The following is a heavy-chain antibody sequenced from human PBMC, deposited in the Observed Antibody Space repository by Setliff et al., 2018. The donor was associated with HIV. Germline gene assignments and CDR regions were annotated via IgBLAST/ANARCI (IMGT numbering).Heavy chain of an antibody. D-gene: IGHD2-15*01. Sequence: GASVKVSCKASGGTFSSYAIYWVRQAPGQGLEWMGGTMPISGTPNYAQKFQGRVTITADESTNTAYMELSSLRSEDTAVYYCADTLGYCSGDSCYWYFPHWGQGTLVTVSS. CDR1: GGTFSSYA. CDR3: ADTLGYCSGDSCYWYFPH. J-gene: IGHJ1*01. V-gene: IGHV1-69*13. CDR2: TMPISGTP.